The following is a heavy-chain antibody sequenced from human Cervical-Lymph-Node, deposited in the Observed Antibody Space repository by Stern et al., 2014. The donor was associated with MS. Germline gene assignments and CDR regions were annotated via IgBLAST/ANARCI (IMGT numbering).Heavy chain of an antibody. J-gene: IGHJ4*02. D-gene: IGHD6-19*01. V-gene: IGHV3-30*04. CDR3: VRGSGWYTEYYFDY. CDR1: GFTFSNYA. CDR2: ISSEGSTT. Sequence: VQLVESGGGVVQPGRSLRLSCAASGFTFSNYAMFWVRQAPGKGPEWVAHISSEGSTTTYADSVKGRFTVSRDNSMHTLYLQMNSLRPEDTAVYSCVRGSGWYTEYYFDYWGQGALVTVSS.